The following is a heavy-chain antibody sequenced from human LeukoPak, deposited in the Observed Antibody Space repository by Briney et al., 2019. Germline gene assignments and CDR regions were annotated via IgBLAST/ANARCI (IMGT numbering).Heavy chain of an antibody. CDR2: IYYSGST. V-gene: IGHV4-30-4*01. CDR3: ARGSGIVVVPAAMSPYWFDP. Sequence: SETLSLTCTVSGGSISRGDYYGSWIRQPPGKGLEWIGYIYYSGSTYYNPSLKSRVTISVGTSKNQFSLKLSSVTAADTAVYYCARGSGIVVVPAAMSPYWFDPWGQGTLVTVSS. J-gene: IGHJ5*02. D-gene: IGHD2-2*01. CDR1: GGSISRGDYY.